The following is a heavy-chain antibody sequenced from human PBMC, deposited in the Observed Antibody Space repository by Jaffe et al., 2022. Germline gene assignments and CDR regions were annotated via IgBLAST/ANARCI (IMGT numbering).Heavy chain of an antibody. D-gene: IGHD3-9*01. V-gene: IGHV5-51*03. CDR2: IYPGDSDT. CDR1: GYSFTSYW. CDR3: VRRGYDILTGPHYYFDY. Sequence: EVQLVQSGAEVKKPGESLKISCKGSGYSFTSYWIGWVRQMPGKGLEWMGIIYPGDSDTRYSPSFQGQVTISADKSISTAYLQWSSLKASDTAMYYCVRRGYDILTGPHYYFDYWGQGTLVTVSS. J-gene: IGHJ4*02.